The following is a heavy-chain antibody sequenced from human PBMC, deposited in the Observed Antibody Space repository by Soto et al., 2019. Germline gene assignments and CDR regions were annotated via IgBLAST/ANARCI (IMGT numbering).Heavy chain of an antibody. D-gene: IGHD3-22*01. V-gene: IGHV4-39*01. Sequence: PSETLALTSTLSGGSISSSMHYWGWIRQPPGKGLEWIGSIYYSGSTYYNPSFKSRITICVVTSKNQFSLKLSSVTAADTAVFYCASHSYYYESSAYYWQWGQGPMVTVS. CDR1: GGSISSSMHY. CDR2: IYYSGST. J-gene: IGHJ3*01. CDR3: ASHSYYYESSAYYWQ.